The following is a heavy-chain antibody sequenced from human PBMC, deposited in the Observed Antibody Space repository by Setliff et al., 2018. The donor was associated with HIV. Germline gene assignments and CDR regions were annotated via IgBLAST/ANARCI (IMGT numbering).Heavy chain of an antibody. CDR2: VYYTGST. D-gene: IGHD3-22*01. CDR3: ARHQGKYYDSSGYSGWSFDL. Sequence: SETLSLTCTVSGGSISSYYWSWTRQPPGKGLEWIGYVYYTGSTNYNPSLKSRVTISIDTSKNQFSLKLSSVTAADTAVYYCARHQGKYYDSSGYSGWSFDLWGRGTLVTVSS. CDR1: GGSISSYY. V-gene: IGHV4-59*08. J-gene: IGHJ2*01.